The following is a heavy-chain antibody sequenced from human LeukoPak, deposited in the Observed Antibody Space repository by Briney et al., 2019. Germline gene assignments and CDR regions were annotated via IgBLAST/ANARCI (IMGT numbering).Heavy chain of an antibody. CDR2: INPNTGGT. D-gene: IGHD6-13*01. CDR3: AKVPPSITAAGNWLGP. V-gene: IGHV1-2*06. J-gene: IGHJ5*02. CDR1: GYTFTGYY. Sequence: ASVKVSCKASGYTFTGYYIHWVRQAPGQGLEWIGRINPNTGGTDYAQKFQGRVTMTRDTSITTAYMELSRLTSDDTAIYYCAKVPPSITAAGNWLGPWGQGALVTVSS.